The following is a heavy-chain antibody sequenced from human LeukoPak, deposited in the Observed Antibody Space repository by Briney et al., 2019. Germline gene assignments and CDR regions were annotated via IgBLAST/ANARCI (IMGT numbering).Heavy chain of an antibody. D-gene: IGHD3-3*01. J-gene: IGHJ4*02. Sequence: GGSLRLSCAASGFTVSSNYMSWVRQAPGKGLEWVSVIYSGGSTYYADSVKGRFTISRDNSKNTLYLQMNSLRAEDTAVYYCARGSITIFGVVIFFDYWGQGTLVTVSS. CDR1: GFTVSSNY. V-gene: IGHV3-53*01. CDR3: ARGSITIFGVVIFFDY. CDR2: IYSGGST.